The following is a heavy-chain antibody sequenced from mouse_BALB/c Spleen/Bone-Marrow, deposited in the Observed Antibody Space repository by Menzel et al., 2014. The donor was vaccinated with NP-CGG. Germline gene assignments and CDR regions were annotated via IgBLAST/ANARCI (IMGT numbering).Heavy chain of an antibody. Sequence: EVQLVESGPGLVKPSQTVSLPCTVTGISITTGNYRWSWIRQFPGNKLEWIGYIYYSGTITYNPSLTGRTTITRDTSKNQFFLEMNSLTAEDTATYYCARYYGNYFDYWGQGTTLTVSS. D-gene: IGHD2-1*01. CDR2: IYYSGTI. CDR3: ARYYGNYFDY. V-gene: IGHV3-5*02. J-gene: IGHJ2*01. CDR1: GISITTGNYR.